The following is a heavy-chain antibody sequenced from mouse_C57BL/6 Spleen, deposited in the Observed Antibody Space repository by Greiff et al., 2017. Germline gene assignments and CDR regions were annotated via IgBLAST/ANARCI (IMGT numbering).Heavy chain of an antibody. Sequence: QVQLKQSGPELVKPGASVKISCKASGYAFSSSWMNWVKQRPGKGLEWIGRIYPGDGDTNYNGKFKGKATLTADKSSSTAYMQLSSLTSEDSAVYFCARSGPTVAWFAYWGQGTLVTVSA. CDR2: IYPGDGDT. D-gene: IGHD4-1*02. CDR1: GYAFSSSW. V-gene: IGHV1-82*01. J-gene: IGHJ3*01. CDR3: ARSGPTVAWFAY.